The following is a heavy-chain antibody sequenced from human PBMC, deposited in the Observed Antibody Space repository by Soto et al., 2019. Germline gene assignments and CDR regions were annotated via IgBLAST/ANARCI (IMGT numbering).Heavy chain of an antibody. CDR2: IYYSGST. D-gene: IGHD6-6*01. Sequence: TLSLTCTVSGGSISSGGYYWSWIRQHPGKGLEWIGYIYYSGSTYYNPSLKSRVTISVDTSKNQFSLKLSSVTAADTAVYYCARARLAARLKHYGMDVWGQGTTVTVSS. CDR3: ARARLAARLKHYGMDV. V-gene: IGHV4-31*03. J-gene: IGHJ6*02. CDR1: GGSISSGGYY.